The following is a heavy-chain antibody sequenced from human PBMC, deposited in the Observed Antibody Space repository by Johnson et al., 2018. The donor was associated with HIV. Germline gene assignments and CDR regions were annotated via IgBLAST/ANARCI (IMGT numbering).Heavy chain of an antibody. Sequence: VQLVESGGGVVQPGRSLRLSCVASGFTFDDYGMSWVRQAPGKGLEWVSGINWNGGSTGYADSVKGRFTISRDNAKNSLYLQMNSLRAEDTALYYCARAFLSHYYDSSGPVDIWGQGTMVTVSS. CDR1: GFTFDDYG. V-gene: IGHV3-20*04. CDR3: ARAFLSHYYDSSGPVDI. J-gene: IGHJ3*02. CDR2: INWNGGST. D-gene: IGHD3-22*01.